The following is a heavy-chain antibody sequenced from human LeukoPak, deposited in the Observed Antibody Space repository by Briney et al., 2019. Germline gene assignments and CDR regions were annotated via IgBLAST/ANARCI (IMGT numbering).Heavy chain of an antibody. CDR3: AKDPGKIVVVPGGNWFDP. CDR2: ISGSGGST. Sequence: QAGGSLRLSCAASGFTFSSYAMSWVRQAPGKGLEWVSAISGSGGSTYYADSVNGRFTISRDNSKNTLYLQMNSMRAEDTAVYYCAKDPGKIVVVPGGNWFDPWGQGTLVTVSS. CDR1: GFTFSSYA. J-gene: IGHJ5*02. D-gene: IGHD2-2*01. V-gene: IGHV3-23*01.